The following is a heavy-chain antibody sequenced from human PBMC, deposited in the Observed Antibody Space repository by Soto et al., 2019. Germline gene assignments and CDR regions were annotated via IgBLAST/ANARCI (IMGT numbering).Heavy chain of an antibody. CDR1: GGSISSTNW. D-gene: IGHD3-16*01. Sequence: QVQLQESGPGLVKPSGTLSLTCAVSGGSISSTNWWSWVRQPPGKGREWIGEIYHSGSTTYKPSLKSRVTISVDTSKNQFSLKLNSVTAADTAVYYCARGGTGDLDYWGRGTLVTVSS. J-gene: IGHJ4*02. CDR2: IYHSGST. V-gene: IGHV4-4*02. CDR3: ARGGTGDLDY.